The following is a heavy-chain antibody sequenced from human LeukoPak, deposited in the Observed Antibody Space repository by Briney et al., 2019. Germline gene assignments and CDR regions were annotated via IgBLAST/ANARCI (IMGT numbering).Heavy chain of an antibody. CDR1: GFTFSGYG. J-gene: IGHJ6*03. Sequence: GGSLRLSCAASGFTFSGYGMHWVRQSPGKGLEWVAFIRYDGSDQYYADSAKGRFTISRDNSKNTLFLQMNSLRVEDTAVYYCAKMLIRAGYCSSTSCYDGPRYYYYYMDVWGKGTTVTVSS. CDR2: IRYDGSDQ. CDR3: AKMLIRAGYCSSTSCYDGPRYYYYYMDV. V-gene: IGHV3-30*02. D-gene: IGHD2-2*03.